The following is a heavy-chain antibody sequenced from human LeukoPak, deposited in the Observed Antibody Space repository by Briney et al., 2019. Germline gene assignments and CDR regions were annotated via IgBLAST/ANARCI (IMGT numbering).Heavy chain of an antibody. CDR1: GFSFSTYG. J-gene: IGHJ4*02. CDR2: IWYDGNNK. D-gene: IGHD2-15*01. V-gene: IGHV3-33*01. Sequence: RGSLRLSCAASGFSFSTYGMHWVRQAPGKALEWVAVIWYDGNNKYYADSVKGRFTISRDHSKNTLFLQMNSLRAEDSAVYYCARAPPYCSGGACYFDYWGQGTLVTVSS. CDR3: ARAPPYCSGGACYFDY.